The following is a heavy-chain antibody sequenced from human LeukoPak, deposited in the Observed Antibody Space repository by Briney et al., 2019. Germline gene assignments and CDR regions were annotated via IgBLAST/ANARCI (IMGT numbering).Heavy chain of an antibody. V-gene: IGHV3-7*01. Sequence: GGSLRLSCTASGFIFSTSWMTWVRQAPGKGLEWVANINLDGSEKYYVDSVKGRFTISRDNAKNSLYLQMNSLRAEDTAVYYCAKDYYGSGSYYSDYWGQGTLVTVSS. CDR1: GFIFSTSW. D-gene: IGHD3-10*01. CDR2: INLDGSEK. J-gene: IGHJ4*02. CDR3: AKDYYGSGSYYSDY.